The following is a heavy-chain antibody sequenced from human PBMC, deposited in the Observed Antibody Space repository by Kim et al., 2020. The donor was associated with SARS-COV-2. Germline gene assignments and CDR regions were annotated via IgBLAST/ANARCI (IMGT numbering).Heavy chain of an antibody. J-gene: IGHJ4*02. CDR2: ISSTSSFI. Sequence: GGSLRLSCAVSGFTFSSYSMSWVRQAPGKGLEWVSSISSTSSFIYYADSVKGRFTISRDNAKNSLYLLMNSLRAEDTAVYYCAREEGGLFDYWGQGTLGT. CDR3: AREEGGLFDY. V-gene: IGHV3-21*01. CDR1: GFTFSSYS. D-gene: IGHD1-26*01.